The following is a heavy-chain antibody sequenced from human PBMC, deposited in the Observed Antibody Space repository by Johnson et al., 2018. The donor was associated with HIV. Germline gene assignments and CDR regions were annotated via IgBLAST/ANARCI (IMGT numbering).Heavy chain of an antibody. J-gene: IGHJ3*02. CDR1: GFTFNSYD. CDR2: IGTAGDT. V-gene: IGHV3-13*01. D-gene: IGHD6-6*01. Sequence: VQLVESGGGLVQPGGSLRLSCAASGFTFNSYDMHWVRQPTGKGLEWVSAIGTAGDTYYPGSVKGRFTISRENAKNSLYLQMNSLRAGDTAVYYCARANSRGAEYSNLGAFDIWGQGTMVTVSS. CDR3: ARANSRGAEYSNLGAFDI.